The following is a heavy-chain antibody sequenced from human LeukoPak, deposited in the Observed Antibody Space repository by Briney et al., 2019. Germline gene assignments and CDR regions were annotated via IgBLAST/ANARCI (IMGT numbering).Heavy chain of an antibody. D-gene: IGHD1-26*01. V-gene: IGHV3-23*01. Sequence: QSGGSLRLSCAASGFTFSSYAMSWVRQAPGKGLEWVSAISGSGGSTYYADSVKGRFTISRDNSKNTLYLQMNSLRAEDTAVYYCAKRRQEWELLYYYFDYWGQGTLVTVSS. CDR3: AKRRQEWELLYYYFDY. CDR2: ISGSGGST. CDR1: GFTFSSYA. J-gene: IGHJ4*02.